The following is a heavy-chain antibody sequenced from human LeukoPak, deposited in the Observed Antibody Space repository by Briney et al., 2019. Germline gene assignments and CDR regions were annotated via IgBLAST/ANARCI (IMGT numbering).Heavy chain of an antibody. CDR1: GGSISSYY. Sequence: PSETLSLTCTVSGGSISSYYWSWIRQPPGKGLEWIGYIYYSGSTNYNPSLKSRVTISVDTSKNQFSLKLSSVTAADTAVYYCARRFREMANHDAFDIWGQGTMVTVSS. CDR3: ARRFREMANHDAFDI. CDR2: IYYSGST. V-gene: IGHV4-59*01. D-gene: IGHD5-24*01. J-gene: IGHJ3*02.